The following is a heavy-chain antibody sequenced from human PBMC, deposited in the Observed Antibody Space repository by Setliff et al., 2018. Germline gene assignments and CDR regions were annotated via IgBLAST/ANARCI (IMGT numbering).Heavy chain of an antibody. V-gene: IGHV1-2*06. Sequence: ASVKVSCKASGYTFTSYYMHWVRQAPGQGLEWMGRISPHTGGTNSAQKFQGRVTMTEDTSTDTAYMELSSLRSEDTAVYYCATDQGVLRYFDWLSHPARSFDIWGQGTMVTVSS. CDR3: ATDQGVLRYFDWLSHPARSFDI. J-gene: IGHJ3*02. D-gene: IGHD3-9*01. CDR2: ISPHTGGT. CDR1: GYTFTSYY.